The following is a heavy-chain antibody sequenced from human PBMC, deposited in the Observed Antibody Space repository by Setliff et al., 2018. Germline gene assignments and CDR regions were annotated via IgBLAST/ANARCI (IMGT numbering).Heavy chain of an antibody. CDR2: IYIGGSA. CDR1: GGSISSGSYY. J-gene: IGHJ6*03. CDR3: AREQWLDPPGYYYMDV. Sequence: PSETLSLTCTVSGGSISSGSYYWSWIRQPAGKGLEWIGHIYIGGSANYNPSLKSRVTMSIDASKNQFSLKLNSVTAADMAVYYCAREQWLDPPGYYYMDVWAKGTTVTVS. D-gene: IGHD6-19*01. V-gene: IGHV4-61*09.